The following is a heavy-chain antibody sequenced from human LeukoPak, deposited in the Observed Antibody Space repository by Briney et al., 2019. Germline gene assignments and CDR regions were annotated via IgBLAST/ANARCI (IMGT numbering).Heavy chain of an antibody. Sequence: SETLSLTCTVSGGSINSYYWSWIRQPPGKGLEWIGYIYYSGSTYYNPSLKSRVTISLDTSKNQFSLKPSSVTAADTAVYYCARDLYGTDYWGQGTLVTVSS. V-gene: IGHV4-59*01. CDR3: ARDLYGTDY. CDR1: GGSINSYY. CDR2: IYYSGST. D-gene: IGHD2-8*01. J-gene: IGHJ4*02.